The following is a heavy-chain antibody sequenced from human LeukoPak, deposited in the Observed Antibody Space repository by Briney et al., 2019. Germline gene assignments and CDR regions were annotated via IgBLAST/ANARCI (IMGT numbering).Heavy chain of an antibody. D-gene: IGHD3-16*01. Sequence: SETLSLTCAVYGGSFSGYYWSWIRQPPGRGLEWIGEINHSGSTNYNPSLKSRVTISVDTSKNQLSLKLSSVTAADTAVYYCAVGGLMDYWGQGTLVTVSS. CDR2: INHSGST. CDR3: AVGGLMDY. J-gene: IGHJ4*02. CDR1: GGSFSGYY. V-gene: IGHV4-34*01.